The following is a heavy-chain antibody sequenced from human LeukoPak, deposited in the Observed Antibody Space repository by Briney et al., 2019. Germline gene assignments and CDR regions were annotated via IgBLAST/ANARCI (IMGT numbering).Heavy chain of an antibody. D-gene: IGHD4-17*01. CDR1: GFTLSSYA. CDR3: ARGAYRVYGDKGIDY. CDR2: FSYDGSNE. Sequence: GGSLRLSCAASGFTLSSYAMHWVRQAPGKGLEWVAVFSYDGSNEYYADYVKGRFTISRDNSKNTLYLQMNSLRAEDTAVYYCARGAYRVYGDKGIDYWGQGTLITVSS. J-gene: IGHJ4*02. V-gene: IGHV3-30-3*01.